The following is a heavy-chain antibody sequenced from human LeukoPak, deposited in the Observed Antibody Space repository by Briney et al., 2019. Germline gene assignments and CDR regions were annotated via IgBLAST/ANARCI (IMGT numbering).Heavy chain of an antibody. CDR3: ASTTTPSTVTKGVGAFDI. Sequence: SQTLSLTCTVSGGSISSGGYYWSWIRQHPGKGLEWIGYIYYSGSTYYNPSLKSRVTISVDTSNNQFSLKLSSVTAADTAVYYCASTTTPSTVTKGVGAFDIWGQGTMVTVSS. D-gene: IGHD4-17*01. V-gene: IGHV4-31*03. J-gene: IGHJ3*02. CDR1: GGSISSGGYY. CDR2: IYYSGST.